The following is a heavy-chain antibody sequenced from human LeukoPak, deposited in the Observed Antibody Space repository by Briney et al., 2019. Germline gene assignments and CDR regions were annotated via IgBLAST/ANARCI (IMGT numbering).Heavy chain of an antibody. CDR1: GFTFSSYW. D-gene: IGHD1-14*01. J-gene: IGHJ6*03. Sequence: PGGSLRLSCAASGFTFSSYWMSWVRQAPGRGLEWVANIKQDGSEKYYVDSVKGRFTISRDNAKNSLYLQMNSLRAEDTAVYYCARGPRNYYYYMDVWGKGTTVTVSS. CDR3: ARGPRNYYYYMDV. CDR2: IKQDGSEK. V-gene: IGHV3-7*01.